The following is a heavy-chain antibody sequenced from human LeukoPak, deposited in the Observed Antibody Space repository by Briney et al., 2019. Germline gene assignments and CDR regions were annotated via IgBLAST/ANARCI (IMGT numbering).Heavy chain of an antibody. CDR2: INSGGSST. D-gene: IGHD6-13*01. CDR1: GFTFSSYW. V-gene: IGHV3-74*01. CDR3: ARPPRIAAASARDAFGI. Sequence: PGGSLRLSCAASGFTFSSYWMHWVRQAPGKGLVWVSRINSGGSSTSYADSVKGRFTISRDNAKNTLYLQMISLRAEDTAVYYCARPPRIAAASARDAFGIWGQGTMVTVSS. J-gene: IGHJ3*02.